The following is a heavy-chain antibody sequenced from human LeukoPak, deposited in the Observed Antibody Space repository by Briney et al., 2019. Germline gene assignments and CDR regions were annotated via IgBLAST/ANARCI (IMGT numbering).Heavy chain of an antibody. CDR3: ARDYDQMGLDPFDY. V-gene: IGHV4-59*01. Sequence: NTSETLSLTCTVSGGSISSYYWSWIRQPPGKGLEWIGYIYYSGSTNYNPSLKSRVTISVDTSKNQFSLKLSSVTAADTAVYYCARDYDQMGLDPFDYWGQGTLVTVSS. D-gene: IGHD3-3*01. J-gene: IGHJ4*02. CDR1: GGSISSYY. CDR2: IYYSGST.